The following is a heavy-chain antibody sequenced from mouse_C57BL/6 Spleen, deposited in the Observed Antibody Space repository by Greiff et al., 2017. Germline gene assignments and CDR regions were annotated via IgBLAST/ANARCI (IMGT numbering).Heavy chain of an antibody. Sequence: QVQLQQPGTVLVKPGASVTLSCKASGYTFTSYWMHWVKQRPGQGLEWMGNINPSNGGTNYNEKFKSKATLTEDKSSSTAYMKLSRLTAEESADYYCARGRRRDWDFDVWGTGTTVTVSS. CDR1: GYTFTSYW. CDR3: ARGRRRDWDFDV. V-gene: IGHV1-53*01. CDR2: INPSNGGT. J-gene: IGHJ1*03.